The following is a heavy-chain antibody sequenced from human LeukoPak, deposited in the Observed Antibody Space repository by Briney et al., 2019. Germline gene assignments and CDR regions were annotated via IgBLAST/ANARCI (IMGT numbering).Heavy chain of an antibody. Sequence: QTGGSLRLSXVASGFTFSSYQMNWVRQAPGKGLEWVSYISSSGSTIYYADSVKGRFAISRDNAKNSLYLQMNSLRAEDTSIYYCTRVDTSMDFPYWGPGTLVTVSS. CDR1: GFTFSSYQ. CDR3: TRVDTSMDFPY. V-gene: IGHV3-48*03. J-gene: IGHJ4*02. D-gene: IGHD5-18*01. CDR2: ISSSGSTI.